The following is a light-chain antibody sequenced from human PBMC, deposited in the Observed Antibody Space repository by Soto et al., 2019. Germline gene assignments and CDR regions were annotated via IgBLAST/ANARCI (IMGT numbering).Light chain of an antibody. Sequence: EIVLAQSPGTLSLSPGERATLSCRASQSVSSSYLAWYQQKPGQAPRLLIYGASSRATGIPDRFSGSGSGTDFPLTISRLEPEYFAVYYWQQCGSSPPYTFGQGTKLEIK. CDR1: QSVSSSY. CDR2: GAS. CDR3: QQCGSSPPYT. J-gene: IGKJ2*01. V-gene: IGKV3-20*01.